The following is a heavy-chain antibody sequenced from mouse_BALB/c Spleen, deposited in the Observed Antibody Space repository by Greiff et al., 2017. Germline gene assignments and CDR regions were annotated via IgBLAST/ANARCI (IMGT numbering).Heavy chain of an antibody. Sequence: EVKLVESGGDLVKPGGSLKLSCAASGFTFSSYGMSWVRQTPDKRLEWVATISSGGSYTYYPDSVKGRFTISRDNAKNTLYLQMSSLKSEDTAMYYCARRDYGSSIYAMDYWGQGTSVTVSS. CDR1: GFTFSSYG. CDR2: ISSGGSYT. J-gene: IGHJ4*01. V-gene: IGHV5-6*02. D-gene: IGHD1-1*01. CDR3: ARRDYGSSIYAMDY.